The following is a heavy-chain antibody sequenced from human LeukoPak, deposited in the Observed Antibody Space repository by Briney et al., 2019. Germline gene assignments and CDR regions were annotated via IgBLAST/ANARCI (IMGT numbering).Heavy chain of an antibody. D-gene: IGHD3-16*01. CDR1: GYTFTNYG. J-gene: IGHJ4*02. CDR3: ARDNPYYYVY. Sequence: ASVKVSFKTSGYTFTNYGMSWQRLPPGPGLEWMGWISAYNGDTKYLQGLQGRVTMTTDTSTSTVYMELRSLRSDDTAVYYCARDNPYYYVYWGQGTLVTVSS. CDR2: ISAYNGDT. V-gene: IGHV1-18*01.